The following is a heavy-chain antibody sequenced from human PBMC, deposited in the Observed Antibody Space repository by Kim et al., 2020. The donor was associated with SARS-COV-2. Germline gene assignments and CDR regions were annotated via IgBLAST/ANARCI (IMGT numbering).Heavy chain of an antibody. V-gene: IGHV4-31*03. CDR2: IYYSGST. Sequence: SETLSLTCTVSGGSISSGGYYWSWIRQHPGKGLEWIGYIYYSGSTYYNPSLKSRVTISVDTSKNQFSLKLSSVTAADTAVYYCAREPYYYGSGSYYNDYYYGMDVWGQGTTVTVSS. CDR3: AREPYYYGSGSYYNDYYYGMDV. D-gene: IGHD3-10*01. J-gene: IGHJ6*02. CDR1: GGSISSGGYY.